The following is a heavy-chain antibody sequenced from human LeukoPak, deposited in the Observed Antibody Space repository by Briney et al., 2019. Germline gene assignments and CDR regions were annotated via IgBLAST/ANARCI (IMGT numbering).Heavy chain of an antibody. V-gene: IGHV3-23*01. J-gene: IGHJ4*02. CDR2: ISGSGGST. CDR1: GFTFSSYA. Sequence: GGSLRLSCAASGFTFSSYAMSWVRQAPGKGLEWVSAISGSGGSTYYADSVKGRFTISRDNSKNTLYLQVNSLRAEDTAVYYCAKPGSSSSWYDYWGQGTLVTVSS. CDR3: AKPGSSSSWYDY. D-gene: IGHD6-13*01.